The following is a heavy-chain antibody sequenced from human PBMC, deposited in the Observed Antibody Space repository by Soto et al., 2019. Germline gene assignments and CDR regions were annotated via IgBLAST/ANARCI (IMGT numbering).Heavy chain of an antibody. CDR1: GGSISSGGYY. Sequence: SETLSLTCTVSGGSISSGGYYWSWIRQRPGKGLEWIGYIYYSGSTYYNPSLKSRVTISVDTSKNQFSLKLSSVTAADTAVYYCARGKDRVFDYWGQGTLVTVSS. V-gene: IGHV4-31*03. D-gene: IGHD2-15*01. CDR3: ARGKDRVFDY. J-gene: IGHJ4*02. CDR2: IYYSGST.